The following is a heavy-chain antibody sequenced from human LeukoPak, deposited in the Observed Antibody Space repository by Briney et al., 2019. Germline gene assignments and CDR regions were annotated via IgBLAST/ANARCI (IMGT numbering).Heavy chain of an antibody. CDR2: IKQDGSEK. J-gene: IGHJ5*02. V-gene: IGHV3-7*01. CDR1: GFTFSNYW. Sequence: GGSLRLSCAASGFTFSNYWMSWVRQAPGKGLEWVANIKQDGSEKYYVDSVKGRFTISRDNAKNSLYLQMNSLRAEDTAVYYCARDHTGAFDPWGQGTLVTVSS. D-gene: IGHD4-17*01. CDR3: ARDHTGAFDP.